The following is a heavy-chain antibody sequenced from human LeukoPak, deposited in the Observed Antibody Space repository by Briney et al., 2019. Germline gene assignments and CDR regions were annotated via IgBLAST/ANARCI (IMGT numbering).Heavy chain of an antibody. CDR2: IYHSGST. Sequence: SQTLSLTCTVSGGSISSGGYYWSWIRQPPGKGLEWIGYIYHSGSTYYNPSLKSRVTISVDTSKNQFSLKLSSVTAADTAVYYCARLGAAAGIDYWGQGTLVTVSS. CDR1: GGSISSGGYY. CDR3: ARLGAAAGIDY. V-gene: IGHV4-30-2*01. J-gene: IGHJ4*02. D-gene: IGHD6-13*01.